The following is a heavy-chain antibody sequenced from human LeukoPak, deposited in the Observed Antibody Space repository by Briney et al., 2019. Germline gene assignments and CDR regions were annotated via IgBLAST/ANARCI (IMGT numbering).Heavy chain of an antibody. J-gene: IGHJ4*02. CDR3: AKGLRGRYDY. D-gene: IGHD1-26*01. Sequence: GGSLRLSCAASGFTFNSYAMAWVRQAPEKGPEWASSITDNGISTYYADSVKGRSTISRDNSKNTLFLQMNSLRAEDTAVYFCAKGLRGRYDYWGKGTLVTVSS. CDR2: ITDNGIST. CDR1: GFTFNSYA. V-gene: IGHV3-23*01.